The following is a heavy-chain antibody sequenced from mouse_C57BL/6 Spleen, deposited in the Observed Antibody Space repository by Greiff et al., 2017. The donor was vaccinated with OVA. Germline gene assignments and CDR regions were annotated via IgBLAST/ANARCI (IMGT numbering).Heavy chain of an antibody. CDR3: ARENTTVVEDY. D-gene: IGHD1-1*01. CDR2: INPNNGGT. CDR1: GYTFTDYY. Sequence: EVQLQQSGPELVKPGASVKISCKASGYTFTDYYMNWVKQSHGKSLEWIGDINPNNGGTSYNQKFKGKATLTVDKSSSTAYMELRSLTSEDSAVYYCARENTTVVEDYWGQGTTLTVSS. V-gene: IGHV1-26*01. J-gene: IGHJ2*01.